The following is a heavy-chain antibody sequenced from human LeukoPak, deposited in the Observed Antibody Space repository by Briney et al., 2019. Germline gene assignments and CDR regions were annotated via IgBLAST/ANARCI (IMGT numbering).Heavy chain of an antibody. CDR2: IYYSGST. CDR3: ARHGSSGWINWFDP. D-gene: IGHD6-19*01. Sequence: SETLSLTCTVSGGSISSSSYYWGWIRQPPGKGLEWIGSIYYSGSTYYNPSLKSRVTTISVDTSKTQFSLKLSSVTAADTAVYYCARHGSSGWINWFDPWGQGTLVTDSS. J-gene: IGHJ5*02. CDR1: GGSISSSSYY. V-gene: IGHV4-39*01.